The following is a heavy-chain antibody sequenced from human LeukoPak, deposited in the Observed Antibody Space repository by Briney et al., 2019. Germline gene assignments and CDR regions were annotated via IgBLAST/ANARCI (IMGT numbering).Heavy chain of an antibody. V-gene: IGHV5-51*01. CDR1: EYSFANYW. CDR3: ARGASRHYHYWFMDV. J-gene: IGHJ6*03. CDR2: VYPGDSDT. Sequence: GESLKISCKASEYSFANYWIGWVRQTPGKGMEWMGVVYPGDSDTRYSPPFQGHVTISADKSTNTAFLQWSSLKASDSAMYFCARGASRHYHYWFMDVWGKGTAVTVSS. D-gene: IGHD3/OR15-3a*01.